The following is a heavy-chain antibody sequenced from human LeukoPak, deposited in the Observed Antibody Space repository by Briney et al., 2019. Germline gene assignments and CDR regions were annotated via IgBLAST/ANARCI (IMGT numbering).Heavy chain of an antibody. V-gene: IGHV1-69*06. D-gene: IGHD2-15*01. CDR3: ARAPRSVVVVAASPHLDY. J-gene: IGHJ4*02. CDR2: VFPLFGTT. Sequence: SVKVSCKASGGTFSSYAISWVRQAPGQGLEWMGGVFPLFGTTSYAQKFQGRITITADKSTTTVYMEMSGLRPEDTAMYYCARAPRSVVVVAASPHLDYWGQGTLVTVSS. CDR1: GGTFSSYA.